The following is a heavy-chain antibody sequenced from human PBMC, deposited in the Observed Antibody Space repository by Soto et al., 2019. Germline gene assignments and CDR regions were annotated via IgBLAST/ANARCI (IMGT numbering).Heavy chain of an antibody. D-gene: IGHD1-26*01. CDR1: GIKVSVNY. Sequence: GRALTLPCAVSGIKVSVNYMTWVRQAPGKGLEWVSVLYDGDSTFYADPVKGRFTISRDNSKNTLYLQMNRLRAEDTALYYCARTHSRTYLYALDMWGQRTMVTVSS. J-gene: IGHJ3*02. CDR2: LYDGDST. CDR3: ARTHSRTYLYALDM. V-gene: IGHV3-53*01.